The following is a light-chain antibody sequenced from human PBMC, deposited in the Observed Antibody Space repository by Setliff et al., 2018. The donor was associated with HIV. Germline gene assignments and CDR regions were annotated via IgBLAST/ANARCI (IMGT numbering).Light chain of an antibody. CDR2: YNS. V-gene: IGLV3-21*04. Sequence: SYELTQPPSVSVAPGKTASITCGGNNIGSKSVYWYQQKPGQAPVLVISYNSDRPSGTPERFSGSNSGNTATLTISRVEAGDEADYYCQVWDSSSDLHVVFGGGTQLTV. CDR3: QVWDSSSDLHVV. J-gene: IGLJ2*01. CDR1: NIGSKS.